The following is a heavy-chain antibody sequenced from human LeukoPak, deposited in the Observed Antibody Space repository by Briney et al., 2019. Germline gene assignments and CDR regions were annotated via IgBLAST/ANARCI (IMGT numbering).Heavy chain of an antibody. Sequence: SQTLSLTCAVSGGSISSGGYSWSWIRQPPGKGPEWIGYIYHSGSTYYNPSLKSRVTISVDRSKNQFSLKLSSVTAAGTAVYYCARGPITMVRGVIDYWGQGTLVTVSS. CDR1: GGSISSGGYS. D-gene: IGHD3-10*01. CDR3: ARGPITMVRGVIDY. J-gene: IGHJ4*02. V-gene: IGHV4-30-2*01. CDR2: IYHSGST.